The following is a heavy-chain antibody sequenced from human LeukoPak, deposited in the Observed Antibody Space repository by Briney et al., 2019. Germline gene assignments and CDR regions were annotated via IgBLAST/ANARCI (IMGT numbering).Heavy chain of an antibody. CDR3: ARDSYSSSWYLVQAFIAVAGTFFDY. D-gene: IGHD6-13*01. CDR1: GFTSSSYG. V-gene: IGHV3-23*01. J-gene: IGHJ4*02. CDR2: ISGSGDGT. Sequence: PGGSLRLSCVASGFTSSSYGMVWVRQAPGKRLEWVSAISGSGDGTYYPDSVKGRFIISRDNSKNTLYLQMNSLRVEDTAVYYCARDSYSSSWYLVQAFIAVAGTFFDYWGQGTLVTVSS.